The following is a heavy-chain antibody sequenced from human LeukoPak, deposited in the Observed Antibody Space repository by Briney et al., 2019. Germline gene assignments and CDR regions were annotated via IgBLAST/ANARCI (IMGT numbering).Heavy chain of an antibody. V-gene: IGHV4-59*11. CDR2: ISHIGCT. Sequence: PSETLSLTCTVSGASISGHYLTWLRQPPGKGLEWIGYISHIGCTNYNPSLKSRVTISVDTSKNQFSLKLTSVTTADTAVYYCARDRISINALDMWGQGTMVTVSS. J-gene: IGHJ3*02. CDR1: GASISGHY. CDR3: ARDRISINALDM. D-gene: IGHD1-14*01.